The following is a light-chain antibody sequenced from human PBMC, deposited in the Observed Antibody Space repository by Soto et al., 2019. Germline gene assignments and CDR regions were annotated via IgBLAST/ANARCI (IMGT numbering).Light chain of an antibody. CDR1: NIGSKS. CDR3: QVWDSSSAHPV. Sequence: SYELTQPPSVSVDPGKTARITCGGNNIGSKSVHWYQQKPGQAPVLVIYYDSDRPSGIPERFSGSNSGNTATLTISRVEAGDEADYYCQVWDSSSAHPVFGGGTKLTVL. CDR2: YDS. J-gene: IGLJ3*02. V-gene: IGLV3-21*04.